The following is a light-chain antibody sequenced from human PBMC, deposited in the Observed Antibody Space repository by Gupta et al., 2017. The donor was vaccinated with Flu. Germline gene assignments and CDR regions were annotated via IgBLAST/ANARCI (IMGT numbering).Light chain of an antibody. J-gene: IGLJ2*01. CDR3: QSYDSSLSGSV. CDR2: GNS. V-gene: IGLV1-40*01. Sequence: QSVLTQPPSVSGAPGQRVTISCTGLSSNIGAGYDVHWYQQLPGTAPKPLIYGNSNRPSGVPDRFSGSKSGTSASLAITGLQAEDEADYYCQSYDSSLSGSVFGGGTKLTVL. CDR1: SSNIGAGYD.